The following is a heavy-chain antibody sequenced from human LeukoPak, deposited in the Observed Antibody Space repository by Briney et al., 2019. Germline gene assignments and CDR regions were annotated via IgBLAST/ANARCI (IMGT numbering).Heavy chain of an antibody. CDR3: ARVYSSGWPYYYGMDV. D-gene: IGHD6-19*01. CDR2: IHYSGST. Sequence: PSETLSLTCSVSGASISSHYWSWIRQPPGKGLEWIGYIHYSGSTNCNPSLKSRVTISLDTSKNQFSLKLTSVTAADTAVYYCARVYSSGWPYYYGMDVWGQGTTVTVSS. V-gene: IGHV4-59*11. CDR1: GASISSHY. J-gene: IGHJ6*02.